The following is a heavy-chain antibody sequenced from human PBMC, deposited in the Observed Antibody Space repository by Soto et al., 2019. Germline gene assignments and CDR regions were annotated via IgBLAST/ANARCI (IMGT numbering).Heavy chain of an antibody. Sequence: EVQLLESGGGLVQPGGSLRLSCAASGFTFSSYAMSWVRQAPGKGLEWVSAISGSGGSTYYADSVKGRFTISRDNSKNTLYLQMNSLRAEDTAVYYGAPHGHAGVRGLIIGWGQGTLVTVSS. V-gene: IGHV3-23*01. CDR2: ISGSGGST. D-gene: IGHD3-10*01. J-gene: IGHJ4*02. CDR3: APHGHAGVRGLIIG. CDR1: GFTFSSYA.